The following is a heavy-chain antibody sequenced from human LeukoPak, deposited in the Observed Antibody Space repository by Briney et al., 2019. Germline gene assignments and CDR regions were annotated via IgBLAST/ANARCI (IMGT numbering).Heavy chain of an antibody. J-gene: IGHJ4*02. D-gene: IGHD4-17*01. V-gene: IGHV3-7*01. Sequence: GGSLRLSCAASGFTFNRYWMSWVRQAPGKGLEWVANIKQDGSEKYYVDSVKGRFTFSRDNAKNSLYLQMNSLRAEDTAVYYCAIFAVTKGYFDYWGQGTLVTVSS. CDR3: AIFAVTKGYFDY. CDR1: GFTFNRYW. CDR2: IKQDGSEK.